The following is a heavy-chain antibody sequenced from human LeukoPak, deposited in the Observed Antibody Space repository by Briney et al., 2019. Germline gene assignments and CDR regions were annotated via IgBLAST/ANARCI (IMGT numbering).Heavy chain of an antibody. CDR1: GFTFNSHA. D-gene: IGHD6-19*01. J-gene: IGHJ4*02. CDR2: ISGSDGST. Sequence: GRSLRLSCAASGFTFNSHAMNWVRQAPGKGLEWVSAISGSDGSTYYADSVKGRFTISRDNSKNTLYLQMNSLRAEDTAVYYCAKDQRSGWYTPFDYWGQGTLVTVSS. CDR3: AKDQRSGWYTPFDY. V-gene: IGHV3-23*01.